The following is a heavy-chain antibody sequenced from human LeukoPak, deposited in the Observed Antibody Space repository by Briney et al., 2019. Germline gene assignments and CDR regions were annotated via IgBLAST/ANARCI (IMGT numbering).Heavy chain of an antibody. V-gene: IGHV4-4*07. CDR2: IYTSGST. Sequence: SETLSLTCTVSGGSISSYYWSWIRQPAGKGLEWIGRIYTSGSTNYNPSLKSRVTMSVDTSKNQFSLKLSSVTAADTAVYYCAGQQDIVVVPASYYYMDVWGKGTTVTASS. J-gene: IGHJ6*03. CDR3: AGQQDIVVVPASYYYMDV. D-gene: IGHD2-2*01. CDR1: GGSISSYY.